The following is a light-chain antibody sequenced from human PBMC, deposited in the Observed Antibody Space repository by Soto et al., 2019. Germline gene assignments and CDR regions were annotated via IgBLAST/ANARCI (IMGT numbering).Light chain of an antibody. CDR1: QSISSW. Sequence: DIQMTQSPSTLSASVGDRVTITCRASQSISSWLAWYQQKPGKAPKLLIYKASSLESGVPSRFSGSGSGTEFTLTISRLEPEDFAVYYCQQFGSSPSFGPGTTVDI. CDR2: KAS. V-gene: IGKV1-5*03. CDR3: QQFGSSPS. J-gene: IGKJ3*01.